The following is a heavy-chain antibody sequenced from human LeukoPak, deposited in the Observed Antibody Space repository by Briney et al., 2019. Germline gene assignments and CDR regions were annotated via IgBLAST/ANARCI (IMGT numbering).Heavy chain of an antibody. V-gene: IGHV3-74*01. Sequence: GGSLRLSCVASGFTFSSHWMHWVRQAPGSGLVWVSRVNSDGSRTSYADSVKSRFTISRDNAKNTLYLQMNSLRAEDMAVYYCARERQYDMDVWGQGTTVTVSS. CDR1: GFTFSSHW. CDR3: ARERQYDMDV. J-gene: IGHJ6*02. CDR2: VNSDGSRT.